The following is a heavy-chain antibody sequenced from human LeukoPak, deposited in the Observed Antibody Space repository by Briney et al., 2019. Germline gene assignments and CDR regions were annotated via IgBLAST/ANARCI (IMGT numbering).Heavy chain of an antibody. CDR3: AKQLGYCSDGSCYFPY. V-gene: IGHV3-23*01. Sequence: GGSLRLSCAASGFTFSSSAMSWVRQAPGKGLEWVSAIGNNGGYTYYADSVQGRFTISRDKSKSTLCLQMNSLRAEDTAVYYCAKQLGYCSDGSCYFPYWGQGTLVTVSS. CDR1: GFTFSSSA. J-gene: IGHJ4*02. CDR2: IGNNGGYT. D-gene: IGHD2-15*01.